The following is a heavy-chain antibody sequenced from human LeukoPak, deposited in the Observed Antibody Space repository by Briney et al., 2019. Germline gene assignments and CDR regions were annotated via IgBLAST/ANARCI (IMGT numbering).Heavy chain of an antibody. CDR2: IKNKGDGGTT. Sequence: PGGSLRLSCAASGFTFNKAWMSWVRLAPGKGLEWVGRIKNKGDGGTTDYAAPVKGRFTVSRDDSKSTLYLQMNSLKTEDTAVYYCTTSGTPFEYWGQGTLVTVSS. CDR3: TTSGTPFEY. V-gene: IGHV3-15*01. D-gene: IGHD3-10*01. J-gene: IGHJ4*02. CDR1: GFTFNKAW.